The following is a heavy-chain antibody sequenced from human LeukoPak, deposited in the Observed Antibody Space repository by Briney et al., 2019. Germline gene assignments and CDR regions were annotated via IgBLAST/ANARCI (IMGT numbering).Heavy chain of an antibody. CDR2: ISGSSIYI. J-gene: IGHJ4*02. D-gene: IGHD1-1*01. Sequence: GGSLRLSCAASGFTFSTYSMNWVRQAPGKGLEWVSSISGSSIYIYYADSVKGRFTISRDNAKNSPYLQMNSLRAEDTAVYYCARVSWNDGGQYYWGQGTLVTVSS. V-gene: IGHV3-21*01. CDR1: GFTFSTYS. CDR3: ARVSWNDGGQYY.